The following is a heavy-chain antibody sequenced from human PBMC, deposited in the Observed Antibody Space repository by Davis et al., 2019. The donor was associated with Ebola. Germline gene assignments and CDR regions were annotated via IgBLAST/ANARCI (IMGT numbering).Heavy chain of an antibody. J-gene: IGHJ4*02. Sequence: SETLSLTCTVSGGSISSSSYYWGWIRQPPGKGLEWIGSIYYSGSTYYNPSLKSRVTISVDKSKNQFSLKLSSVTAADTAVYYCARDSGSSWFEYFDYWGQGTLVTVSS. V-gene: IGHV4-39*07. CDR3: ARDSGSSWFEYFDY. CDR1: GGSISSSSYY. D-gene: IGHD6-13*01. CDR2: IYYSGST.